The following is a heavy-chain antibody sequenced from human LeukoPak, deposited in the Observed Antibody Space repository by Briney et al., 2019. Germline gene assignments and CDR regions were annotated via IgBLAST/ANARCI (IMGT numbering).Heavy chain of an antibody. V-gene: IGHV3-48*04. D-gene: IGHD3-3*01. Sequence: GGSLRLSCAASGFTFSSYSMNWVRRAPGKGLEWISYISSSGSTIYYADSVKGRFTISRDNAKKSLFLQMNSLRAEDTAVYYCARVGTIFGAMDVWGKGTTDTVSS. CDR3: ARVGTIFGAMDV. CDR2: ISSSGSTI. CDR1: GFTFSSYS. J-gene: IGHJ6*03.